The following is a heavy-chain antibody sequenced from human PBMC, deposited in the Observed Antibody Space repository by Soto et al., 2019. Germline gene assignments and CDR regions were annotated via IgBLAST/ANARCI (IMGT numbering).Heavy chain of an antibody. CDR3: ARDTMNYDILTGSYYYYGMDV. Sequence: QVQLVQSGAEVKKPGASVKVSCKASGYTFTSYGISWVRQAPGQGLEWMGWISAYNGNTNYAQKLQGGVTMTTDTSTSTAYMELRSLRSDDTAVYYCARDTMNYDILTGSYYYYGMDVWGQGTTVTVSS. J-gene: IGHJ6*02. D-gene: IGHD3-9*01. V-gene: IGHV1-18*01. CDR1: GYTFTSYG. CDR2: ISAYNGNT.